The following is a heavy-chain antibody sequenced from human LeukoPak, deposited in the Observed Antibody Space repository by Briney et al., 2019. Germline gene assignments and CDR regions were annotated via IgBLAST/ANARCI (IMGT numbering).Heavy chain of an antibody. CDR3: ARVTGYQLLAGYYYYMDV. J-gene: IGHJ6*03. CDR2: INSDGSST. V-gene: IGHV3-74*01. D-gene: IGHD2-2*01. CDR1: GFTFSSYW. Sequence: GGSLRLSCAASGFTFSSYWMHWVRQAPGKGLVWVSRINSDGSSTSYADSVKGRFTISRDNAKNTLYPQMNSLRAEDTAVYYCARVTGYQLLAGYYYYMDVWGKGPRSPSP.